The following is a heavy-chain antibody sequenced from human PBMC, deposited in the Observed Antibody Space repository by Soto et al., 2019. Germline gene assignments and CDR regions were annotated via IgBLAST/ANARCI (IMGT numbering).Heavy chain of an antibody. J-gene: IGHJ3*02. CDR2: VSHHGTS. D-gene: IGHD3-16*01. CDR3: ARSPLGYDYVRQTWREVGDSFDI. CDR1: DGSLTEYH. Sequence: PSETLSLTCVVYDGSLTEYHWSWVRQTPGKGLEWIGEVSHHGTSHYNPSLGSRVIMSFDTSKDQFSLTLQSVTAADTGIYYCARSPLGYDYVRQTWREVGDSFDIWGRGTLVTVSS. V-gene: IGHV4-34*01.